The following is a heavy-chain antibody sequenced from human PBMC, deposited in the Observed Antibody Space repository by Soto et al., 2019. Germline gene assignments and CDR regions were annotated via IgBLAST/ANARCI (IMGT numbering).Heavy chain of an antibody. J-gene: IGHJ3*02. CDR3: AARYGDFDALDI. Sequence: ASVKVSCKASGDTFTGYDMHWVRQAPGQGLEWMGWINPNSGGTNYAQKFQGWVTMTRDTSISTAYMELSRLRSDDTAVYYCAARYGDFDALDIWGQGTMVTVSS. CDR1: GDTFTGYD. CDR2: INPNSGGT. V-gene: IGHV1-2*04. D-gene: IGHD4-17*01.